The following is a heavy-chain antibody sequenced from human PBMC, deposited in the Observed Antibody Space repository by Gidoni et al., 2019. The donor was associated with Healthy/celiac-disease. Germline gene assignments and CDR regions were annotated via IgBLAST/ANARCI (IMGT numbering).Heavy chain of an antibody. CDR2: IYYRGST. CDR1: GGSISHSSYY. D-gene: IGHD2-2*01. Sequence: QLQLQESGPGLVKPSETLSLTCTVSGGSISHSSYYWGWIRQPPGKGLEWIGSIYYRGSTYYNPSLKSRVTISVDTSKNQFSLKRSSVTAADTAVYYCARRIGYCSSTSCAWRWFDPWGQGTLVTVSS. V-gene: IGHV4-39*01. J-gene: IGHJ5*02. CDR3: ARRIGYCSSTSCAWRWFDP.